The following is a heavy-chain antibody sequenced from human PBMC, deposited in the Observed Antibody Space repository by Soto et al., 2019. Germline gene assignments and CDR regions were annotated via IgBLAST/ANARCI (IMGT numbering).Heavy chain of an antibody. J-gene: IGHJ5*02. V-gene: IGHV5-51*01. D-gene: IGHD4-17*01. CDR3: ARHGFYGDYASNYFDP. CDR1: GYTFSTYG. CDR2: IYPGNSDA. Sequence: GESLRMSCQASGYTFSTYGIAWVRQMSGKGLEYMGIIYPGNSDARYSPSFQGQVTFSADKSISTAYLHWSSLKASDTAMYYCARHGFYGDYASNYFDPWGQGTLVTVSS.